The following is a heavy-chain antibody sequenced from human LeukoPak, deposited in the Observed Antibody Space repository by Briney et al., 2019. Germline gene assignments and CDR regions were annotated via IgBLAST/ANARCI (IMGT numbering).Heavy chain of an antibody. Sequence: SETLSLTCSVSGGSITSSSYYWGWLRQPPGKGLEWIATINYSGTTHYKSSLKSRVTISADTSNNQFSLKLNSVTAADTAMYYCARGRWISGSYYNFDYWGQGTLVTVSS. CDR2: INYSGTT. V-gene: IGHV4-39*07. CDR3: ARGRWISGSYYNFDY. CDR1: GGSITSSSYY. J-gene: IGHJ4*02. D-gene: IGHD1-26*01.